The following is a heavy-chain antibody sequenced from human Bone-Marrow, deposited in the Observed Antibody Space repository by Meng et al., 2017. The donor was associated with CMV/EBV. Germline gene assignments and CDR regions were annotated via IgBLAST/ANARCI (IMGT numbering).Heavy chain of an antibody. V-gene: IGHV4-31*03. D-gene: IGHD3-3*01. CDR1: GGSISSGGYY. Sequence: HTSSVSGGSISSGGYYWSWIQQHPGKGLEWIGYIYYSGSTYYNPSLKSRVTISVDTSKNQFSLKLSSVTAADTAVYYCATLPGGYDFWGQGTLVTVSS. CDR2: IYYSGST. CDR3: ATLPGGYDF. J-gene: IGHJ4*02.